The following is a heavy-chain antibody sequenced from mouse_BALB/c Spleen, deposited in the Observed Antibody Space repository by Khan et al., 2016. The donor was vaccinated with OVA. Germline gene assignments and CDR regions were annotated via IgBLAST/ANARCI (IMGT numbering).Heavy chain of an antibody. CDR1: GFTFSSFG. J-gene: IGHJ1*01. D-gene: IGHD2-1*01. CDR2: ISSGSSTI. V-gene: IGHV5-17*02. CDR3: ARSGGNFHWYFDV. Sequence: EVELVESGGGLVQPGGSRKLSCAASGFTFSSFGMHWVRQAPKKGLEWVAYISSGSSTIYYVDTVKGRFTISRDNPKNTLFLQMTSLRAEETAMYYCARSGGNFHWYFDVWGEGTSVTVSS.